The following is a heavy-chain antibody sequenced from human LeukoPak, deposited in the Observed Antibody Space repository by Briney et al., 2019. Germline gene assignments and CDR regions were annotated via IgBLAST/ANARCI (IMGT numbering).Heavy chain of an antibody. Sequence: PAETLSLTCTASGVSISSYYWSWIRQPPGKGLEWMAYIYYSGSTNYNPSLKSRVTIPVDTSKNQFSLKLSSVTAADTAVYYCARAKRYSYAPSGMDVWGQGTTVTVSS. CDR3: ARAKRYSYAPSGMDV. CDR1: GVSISSYY. V-gene: IGHV4-59*01. D-gene: IGHD5-18*01. CDR2: IYYSGST. J-gene: IGHJ6*02.